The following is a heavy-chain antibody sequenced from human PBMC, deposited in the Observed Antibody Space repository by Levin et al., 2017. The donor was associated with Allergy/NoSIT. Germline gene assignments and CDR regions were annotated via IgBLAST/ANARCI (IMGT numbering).Heavy chain of an antibody. J-gene: IGHJ4*02. CDR1: GFTFSSYW. CDR3: ARSQYSGSHMDY. Sequence: LSLTCVASGFTFSSYWMHWVRQVPGKGPVWVSRGNGDGTNTSYADSVKGRFTCSRDNAKKTLYLQMSSLSAEDTAIYYCARSQYSGSHMDYWGQGILVTVSS. V-gene: IGHV3-74*01. D-gene: IGHD1-26*01. CDR2: GNGDGTNT.